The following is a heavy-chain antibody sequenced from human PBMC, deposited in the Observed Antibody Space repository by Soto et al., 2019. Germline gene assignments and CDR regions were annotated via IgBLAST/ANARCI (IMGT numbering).Heavy chain of an antibody. CDR1: GFTFSNYG. V-gene: IGHV3-30*03. CDR3: ARAYYFGSGTSYTLYY. Sequence: PGGPLRLSCAASGFTFSNYGMHWVRQAPGKGLEWAAVISDDGVSKYYADSVQGRFTISRDNSESVVLLQMNSLRPDDTALYFCARAYYFGSGTSYTLYYWGQGTQVTVSS. D-gene: IGHD3-10*01. J-gene: IGHJ4*02. CDR2: ISDDGVSK.